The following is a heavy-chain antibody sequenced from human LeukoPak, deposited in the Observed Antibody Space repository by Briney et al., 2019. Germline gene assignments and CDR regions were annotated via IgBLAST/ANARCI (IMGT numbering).Heavy chain of an antibody. CDR2: IYYSGST. CDR3: ARAPDYYDSSGYVEKYYFDY. D-gene: IGHD3-22*01. Sequence: SETLSHTCTVSGGSISSYYWSWIRQPPGKGLEWIGYIYYSGSTNYNPSLKSRVTISVDTSKNQFSLKLSSVTAADTAVYYCARAPDYYDSSGYVEKYYFDYWGQGTLVTVSS. J-gene: IGHJ4*02. CDR1: GGSISSYY. V-gene: IGHV4-59*01.